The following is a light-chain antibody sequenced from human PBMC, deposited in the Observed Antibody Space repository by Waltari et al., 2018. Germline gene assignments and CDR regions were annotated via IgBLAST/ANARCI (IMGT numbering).Light chain of an antibody. CDR3: QVWDSSSDHWV. CDR1: NLGSKS. J-gene: IGLJ3*02. V-gene: IGLV3-21*02. Sequence: SYVLTQPPSVSVAPGQTARITCGGNNLGSKSVHWYQQKPGQAPVLVVFDDSDRPSGTPERFSGSNAGNTATLTISRVEAGDEADYYCQVWDSSSDHWVFGGGTKLTVL. CDR2: DDS.